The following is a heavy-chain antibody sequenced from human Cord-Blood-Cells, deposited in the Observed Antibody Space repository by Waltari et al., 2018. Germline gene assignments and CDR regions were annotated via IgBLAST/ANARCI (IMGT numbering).Heavy chain of an antibody. Sequence: QVQLVQSGAEVKKPGASVKVYCKVSGYTLTELSIHWVQQASGNGLEWMGGFDPEDGETIYAQKFQGRVTMTEDTSTDTAYMELSSLRSEDTAVYYCATDRPLYYHGSGSKWFDPWGQGTLVTVSS. CDR2: FDPEDGET. CDR3: ATDRPLYYHGSGSKWFDP. V-gene: IGHV1-24*01. J-gene: IGHJ5*02. D-gene: IGHD3-10*01. CDR1: GYTLTELS.